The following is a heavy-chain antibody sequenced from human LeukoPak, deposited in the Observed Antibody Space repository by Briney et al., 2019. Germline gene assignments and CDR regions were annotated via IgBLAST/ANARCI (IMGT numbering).Heavy chain of an antibody. CDR1: GGSFSGYY. V-gene: IGHV4-34*01. D-gene: IGHD3-22*01. Sequence: SETLSLTCAVYGGSFSGYYWSWIRQPPGKGLEWIGEINHSGSTNYNPSLKSRVTISVDTSKNQFSLKLSSVTAADTAVYYCARYNPYYYDSRALDFDYWGQGTLVTVSS. CDR3: ARYNPYYYDSRALDFDY. CDR2: INHSGST. J-gene: IGHJ4*02.